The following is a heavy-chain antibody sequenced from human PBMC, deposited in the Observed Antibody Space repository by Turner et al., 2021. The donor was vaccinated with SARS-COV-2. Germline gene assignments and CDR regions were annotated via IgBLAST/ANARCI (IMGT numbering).Heavy chain of an antibody. CDR2: IIPVFGTA. V-gene: IGHV1-69*01. CDR3: AKAQGEYGDYGGDY. CDR1: GGICSTYA. J-gene: IGHJ4*02. Sequence: LQLRPPWAEVTKSGSTVTLLCTASGGICSTYASNWVRQAAGLGVEWVGGIIPVFGTANYAQHVQGRVTITADESPSYLELSSLSAEDTAVYYCAKAQGEYGDYGGDYWGQGTLVTVSS. D-gene: IGHD4-17*01.